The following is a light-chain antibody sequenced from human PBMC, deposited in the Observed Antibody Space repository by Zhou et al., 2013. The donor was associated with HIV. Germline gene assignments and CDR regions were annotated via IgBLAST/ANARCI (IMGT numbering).Light chain of an antibody. J-gene: IGKJ2*01. CDR3: QHYGSSDNT. CDR2: GVS. CDR1: QSMSSSY. V-gene: IGKV3-20*01. Sequence: EIVLTQSPGTLSLSPGERATLSCRASQSMSSSYLAWYQQKPGQAPRVLIYGVSSRATGIPDRFSGSGSGTDFTLTINRLEPEDFAVYYCQHYGSSDNTFGQGTKLEIK.